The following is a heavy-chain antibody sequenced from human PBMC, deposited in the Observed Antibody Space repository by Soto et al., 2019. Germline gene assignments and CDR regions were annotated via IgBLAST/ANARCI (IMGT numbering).Heavy chain of an antibody. CDR2: IKRDGSEK. D-gene: IGHD2-2*01. CDR3: ASPRSISCSCPSF. V-gene: IGHV3-7*02. CDR1: GLTFSSYW. J-gene: IGHJ4*02. Sequence: EVQLVESGGGLVQPGGSLRLSCAASGLTFSSYWMSWVRQAPGKGLEWVANIKRDGSEKYYVDSVRGRFTISRDNAKMSLYLQMNSLRAEDTAVYYCASPRSISCSCPSFWGQGTRVTVSS.